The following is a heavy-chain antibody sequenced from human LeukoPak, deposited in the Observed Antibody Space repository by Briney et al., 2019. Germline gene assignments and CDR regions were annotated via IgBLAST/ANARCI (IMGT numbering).Heavy chain of an antibody. J-gene: IGHJ5*02. CDR1: GGSFSGYY. CDR3: ARHPFHYYGSGSYYNWFDP. V-gene: IGHV4-34*01. Sequence: SETLSLTCAVYGGSFSGYYWSWIRQPPGKGLEWIGEINHSGSTNYNPSLKSRVTISVDTSKNQFSLKLSSVTAADTAVYYCARHPFHYYGSGSYYNWFDPWAREPWSPSPQ. D-gene: IGHD3-10*01. CDR2: INHSGST.